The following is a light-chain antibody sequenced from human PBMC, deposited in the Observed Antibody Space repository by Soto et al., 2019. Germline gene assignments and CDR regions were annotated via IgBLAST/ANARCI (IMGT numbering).Light chain of an antibody. V-gene: IGLV2-14*01. J-gene: IGLJ3*02. CDR1: SSDVGGYNY. Sequence: QSALTQPASASGSPGQSIAISCTGTSSDVGGYNYVSWYQQHPGKAPKLVIFEVTQRPSGVSNRFSGSKSGNTASLTVSGLQAEEEAYYYCTSFASVNQGVFGGGTKLTVL. CDR2: EVT. CDR3: TSFASVNQGV.